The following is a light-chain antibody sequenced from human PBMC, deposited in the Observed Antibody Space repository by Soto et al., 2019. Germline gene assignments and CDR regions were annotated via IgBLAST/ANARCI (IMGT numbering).Light chain of an antibody. Sequence: EIVMTQSPATLSLSPGERATLSCRASQSVSSYLAWYQQQPGQAPRLLIYDASTRATGIPARFSGSGSGTEFPLTISRLQSEDFAVYCCQHYNRCPLFGGGTKVEIK. CDR2: DAS. J-gene: IGKJ4*01. V-gene: IGKV3-15*01. CDR3: QHYNRCPL. CDR1: QSVSSY.